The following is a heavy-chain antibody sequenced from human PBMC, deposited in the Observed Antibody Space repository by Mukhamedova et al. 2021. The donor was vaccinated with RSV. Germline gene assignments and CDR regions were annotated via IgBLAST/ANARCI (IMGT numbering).Heavy chain of an antibody. Sequence: SSYAMHWVRQAPGKGLEWVAVISYDGSNKYYADSVKGRFTISRDNSKNTLYLQMNSLRAEDTAVYYCARDPSQWLVGGYAFDIWG. D-gene: IGHD3-22*01. CDR1: SSYA. J-gene: IGHJ3*02. V-gene: IGHV3-30*01. CDR3: ARDPSQWLVGGYAFDI. CDR2: ISYDGSNK.